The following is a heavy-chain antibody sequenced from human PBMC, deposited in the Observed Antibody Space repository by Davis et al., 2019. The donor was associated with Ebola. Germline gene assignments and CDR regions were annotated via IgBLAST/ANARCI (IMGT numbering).Heavy chain of an antibody. CDR2: ISGSGGST. D-gene: IGHD2-2*01. Sequence: GGSLRLSCAASGFTFSSYAMSWVRQAPGKGLEWVSAISGSGGSTYYADSVKGRFTISRDNSKNTLYLQMNSLRAEDTAVYYCAKDLIVLVPAAPEYGMDVWGQGTTVTVSS. J-gene: IGHJ6*02. CDR1: GFTFSSYA. V-gene: IGHV3-23*01. CDR3: AKDLIVLVPAAPEYGMDV.